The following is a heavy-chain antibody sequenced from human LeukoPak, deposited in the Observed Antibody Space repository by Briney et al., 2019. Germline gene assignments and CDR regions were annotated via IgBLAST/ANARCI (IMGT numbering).Heavy chain of an antibody. Sequence: PSETLSLTCGVSGYAISSGYYWGWIRQPPGKGLQCIGIINYSGNTYYNPSLKSRVTISVDTSKNQFSLRLSSVTASDTAVYYCAKVNYYGSGSYHTPFDPWGQGTLVTV. CDR1: GYAISSGYY. CDR3: AKVNYYGSGSYHTPFDP. J-gene: IGHJ5*02. D-gene: IGHD3-10*01. V-gene: IGHV4-38-2*01. CDR2: INYSGNT.